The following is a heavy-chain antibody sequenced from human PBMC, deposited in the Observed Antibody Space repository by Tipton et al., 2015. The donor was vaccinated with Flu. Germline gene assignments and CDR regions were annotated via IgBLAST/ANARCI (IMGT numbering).Heavy chain of an antibody. CDR3: AGGSYLPGAFDI. Sequence: TPSLTCTVSGGSISSYYWSWIRQPAGKGLEWIGRIYTSGSTNYNPSLKSRVTMSVDTSKNQFSLKLSSVTAADTAVYYCAGGSYLPGAFDIWGQGTMVTVSS. CDR1: GGSISSYY. J-gene: IGHJ3*02. V-gene: IGHV4-4*07. D-gene: IGHD1-26*01. CDR2: IYTSGST.